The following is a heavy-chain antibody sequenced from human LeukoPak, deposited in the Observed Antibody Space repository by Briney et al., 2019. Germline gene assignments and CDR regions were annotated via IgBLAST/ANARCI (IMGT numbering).Heavy chain of an antibody. D-gene: IGHD1-14*01. CDR3: VRKNSGLQPFDF. CDR2: ISSSGGDT. V-gene: IGHV3-23*01. J-gene: IGHJ4*02. CDR1: GFSFSSSP. Sequence: PGGSLRLSCAASGFSFSSSPMSWVRQAPGKGLEWVSGISSSGGDTPYADSVKGRFTISRDNSKDTVYLQMNRLRVEDTAVYYCVRKNSGLQPFDFWGKGTLVAVSS.